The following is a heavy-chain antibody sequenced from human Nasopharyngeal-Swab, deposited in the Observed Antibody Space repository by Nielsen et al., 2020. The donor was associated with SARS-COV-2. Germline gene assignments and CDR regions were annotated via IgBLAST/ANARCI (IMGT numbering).Heavy chain of an antibody. V-gene: IGHV3-48*01. J-gene: IGHJ3*02. CDR2: ISSSSSTI. CDR3: ARALHIYYYDSSGYFGDAFDI. D-gene: IGHD3-22*01. Sequence: VGQAPGKGLEWVSYISSSSSTIYYADSVKGRFTISRDNAKNSLYLQMNSLRAEDTAVYYCARALHIYYYDSSGYFGDAFDIWGQGTMVTVSS.